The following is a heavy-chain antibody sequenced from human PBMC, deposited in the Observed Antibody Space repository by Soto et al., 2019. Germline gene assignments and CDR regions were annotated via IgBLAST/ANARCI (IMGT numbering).Heavy chain of an antibody. CDR2: INSDGSST. Sequence: EVQLVESGGGLVQPGRSLRLSCEASGFTFNNFWMHWVRQAPGKGLVWVTRINSDGSSTNYADSVKGRVTISRDNAKNTLYLQLNSLRPENTAVYYCGTDFEYGGQGTLVPVSS. CDR1: GFTFNNFW. CDR3: GTDFEY. J-gene: IGHJ4*02. V-gene: IGHV3-74*01.